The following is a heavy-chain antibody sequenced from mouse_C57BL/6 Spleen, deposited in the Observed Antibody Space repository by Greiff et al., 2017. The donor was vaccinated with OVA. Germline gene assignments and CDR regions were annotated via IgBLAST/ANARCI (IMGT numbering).Heavy chain of an antibody. D-gene: IGHD2-1*01. CDR3: ARSYGNYYAMDY. CDR1: GYTFTDYY. J-gene: IGHJ4*01. Sequence: QVQLQQSGAELVRPGASVKLSCKASGYTFTDYYINWVKQRPGQGLEWIARIYPGSGNTYYNEKFKGKATLTAEKSSSTAYMQLSSLTSEASAVYFCARSYGNYYAMDYWGQGTSVTVSS. V-gene: IGHV1-76*01. CDR2: IYPGSGNT.